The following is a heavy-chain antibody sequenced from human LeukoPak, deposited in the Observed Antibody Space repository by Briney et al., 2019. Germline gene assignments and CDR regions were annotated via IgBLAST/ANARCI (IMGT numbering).Heavy chain of an antibody. CDR3: ARGAPTRYDSSGYPRRYFDY. Sequence: PSETLSLTCAVYGGSFSGYYWSWIRQPPGKGLEWIGEINHSRSTNYNPSLKSRVTISVDTSKNQFSLKLSSVTAADTAVYYCARGAPTRYDSSGYPRRYFDYWGQGTLVTVSS. J-gene: IGHJ4*02. V-gene: IGHV4-34*01. CDR1: GGSFSGYY. CDR2: INHSRST. D-gene: IGHD3-22*01.